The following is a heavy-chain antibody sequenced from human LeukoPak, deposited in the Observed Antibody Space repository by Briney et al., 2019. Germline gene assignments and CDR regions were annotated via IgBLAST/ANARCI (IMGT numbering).Heavy chain of an antibody. CDR2: IGSSSSYI. CDR1: GFTFSSYS. J-gene: IGHJ5*02. Sequence: PGGSLRLSCAASGFTFSSYSMNWVRQAPGKGLEWVSSIGSSSSYIYYADSVKGRFTISRDNAKNSLYLQMNSLRAEDTAVYYCARDAGIYKTYWWPTRGHWFDPWGQGTLVTVSS. D-gene: IGHD2-8*02. V-gene: IGHV3-21*01. CDR3: ARDAGIYKTYWWPTRGHWFDP.